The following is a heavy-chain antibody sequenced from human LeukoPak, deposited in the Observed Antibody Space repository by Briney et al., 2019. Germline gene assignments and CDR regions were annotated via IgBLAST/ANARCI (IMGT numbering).Heavy chain of an antibody. Sequence: GGSLRLSCAASGFTLSNAYMSWVRQVPGKGLEWVGRIKNKTNGGTTDYAAPVKGRFTISRDDSKNTLYLQMNSLKTEDTAVYYCTTTIVGVTTWFDPWGQGTLVTVSS. D-gene: IGHD1-26*01. V-gene: IGHV3-15*01. J-gene: IGHJ5*02. CDR3: TTTIVGVTTWFDP. CDR1: GFTLSNAY. CDR2: IKNKTNGGTT.